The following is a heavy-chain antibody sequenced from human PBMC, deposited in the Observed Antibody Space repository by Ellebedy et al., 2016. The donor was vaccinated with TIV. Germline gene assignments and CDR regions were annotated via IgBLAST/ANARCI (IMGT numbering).Heavy chain of an antibody. D-gene: IGHD1-1*01. V-gene: IGHV3-7*01. Sequence: GESLKISXVVSAFTFSNYWMTWVRQAPGKGPEWVANIKQDGSEGYYVDSVKGRFTISKDHAKNSLYLQMNSLRVEDTAVYYCARVLWRPTTGLRFDNWGQGTLVTVSS. J-gene: IGHJ4*02. CDR1: AFTFSNYW. CDR3: ARVLWRPTTGLRFDN. CDR2: IKQDGSEG.